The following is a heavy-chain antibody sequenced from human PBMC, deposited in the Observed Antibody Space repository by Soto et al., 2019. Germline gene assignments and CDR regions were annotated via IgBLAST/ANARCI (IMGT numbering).Heavy chain of an antibody. V-gene: IGHV3-33*01. CDR1: GFTFSSYG. CDR3: ARMIAAAMNWFDP. Sequence: GGSLRLSCAASGFTFSSYGMHWVRQAPGKGLEWVAVIWYDGSNKYYADSVKGRFTISRDNSKNTLYLQMNSLRAEDTAVYYCARMIAAAMNWFDPWGQGTLVTVSS. CDR2: IWYDGSNK. D-gene: IGHD6-13*01. J-gene: IGHJ5*02.